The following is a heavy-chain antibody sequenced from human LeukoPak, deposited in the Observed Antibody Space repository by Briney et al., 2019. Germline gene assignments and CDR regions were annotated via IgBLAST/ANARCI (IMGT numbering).Heavy chain of an antibody. CDR3: AREAEAFDI. J-gene: IGHJ3*02. Sequence: PGGSLRLSCAASGFTFSTYWMSWVRQAPGKGLEWVAVISYDGSNEYYADSVKGRFTISRDNSKNTLYLQMNSLRPEDTAVYYCAREAEAFDIRGQGTMVTVSS. CDR1: GFTFSTYW. CDR2: ISYDGSNE. V-gene: IGHV3-30-3*01.